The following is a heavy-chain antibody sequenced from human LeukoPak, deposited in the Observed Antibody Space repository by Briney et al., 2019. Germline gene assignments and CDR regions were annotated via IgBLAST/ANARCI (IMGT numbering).Heavy chain of an antibody. J-gene: IGHJ4*02. Sequence: GGSLSLSCAASGFTFSNYAMSWVRQAPGKGLEWVSSISSSGSSTYYADSVKGRFTISRDNSKNTLFLQMNSLRAEDTAVYYCATQRSGWHYFDYWGQGTLVTVSS. D-gene: IGHD6-19*01. CDR1: GFTFSNYA. CDR3: ATQRSGWHYFDY. V-gene: IGHV3-23*01. CDR2: ISSSGSST.